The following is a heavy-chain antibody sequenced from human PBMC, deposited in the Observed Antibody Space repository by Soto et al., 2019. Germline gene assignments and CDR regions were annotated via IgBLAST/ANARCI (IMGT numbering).Heavy chain of an antibody. J-gene: IGHJ6*02. CDR3: ARDVYYGSGSPQGMDV. CDR2: IYYSGST. CDR1: GCSISIGGYY. Sequence: SETLSLTCTVSGCSISIGGYYWSWILQHPGKGLEWIGYIYYSGSTYYNPSLKSRVTISVDTSKNQFSLKLSSVTAADTAVYYCARDVYYGSGSPQGMDVWGQGTTVTVSS. D-gene: IGHD3-10*01. V-gene: IGHV4-31*03.